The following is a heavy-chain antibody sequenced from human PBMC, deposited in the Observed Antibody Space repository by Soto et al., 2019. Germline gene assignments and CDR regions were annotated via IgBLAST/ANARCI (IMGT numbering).Heavy chain of an antibody. D-gene: IGHD3-3*01. CDR1: GFTFSSYA. J-gene: IGHJ4*02. CDR3: AKDYYDFWSGPFDY. CDR2: ISGSGGST. V-gene: IGHV3-23*01. Sequence: LRLSCAASGFTFSSYAMSWVRQAPGKGLEWVSAISGSGGSTYYADSVKGRFTISGDNSKNTLYLQMNSLRAEDTAVYYCAKDYYDFWSGPFDYWGQGTLVTVSS.